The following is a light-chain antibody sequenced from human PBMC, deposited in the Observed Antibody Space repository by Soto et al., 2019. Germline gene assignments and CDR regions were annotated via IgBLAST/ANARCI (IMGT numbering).Light chain of an antibody. Sequence: DIVMTQSPDSLAVSLGERATINCKSSQSVLYSSNNKNYLAWYQQKPGQPPKLLIYWAFTRKSGVPDRFSGSGSGTDFTLTISSLQAEDVAVYYCQQYYSTPPWTFGQGTEVDIK. CDR3: QQYYSTPPWT. V-gene: IGKV4-1*01. J-gene: IGKJ1*01. CDR2: WAF. CDR1: QSVLYSSNNKNY.